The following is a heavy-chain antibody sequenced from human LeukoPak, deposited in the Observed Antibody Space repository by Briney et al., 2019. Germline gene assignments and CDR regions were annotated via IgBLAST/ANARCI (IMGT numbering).Heavy chain of an antibody. CDR2: IYHSGST. V-gene: IGHV4-38-2*01. CDR3: ALTTCSSGFYYFDY. Sequence: PSETLSLTCAVSGYSISSGYYWGWIRQPPGKGLEWIGSIYHSGSTYYNPSLKSRVTISVDTSKNQFSLKLSSVSAADTAVYYCALTTCSSGFYYFDYWGQGTLVTVSS. J-gene: IGHJ4*02. D-gene: IGHD6-19*01. CDR1: GYSISSGYY.